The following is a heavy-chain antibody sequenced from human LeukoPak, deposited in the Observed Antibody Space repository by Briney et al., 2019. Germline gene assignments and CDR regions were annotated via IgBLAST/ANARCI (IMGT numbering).Heavy chain of an antibody. D-gene: IGHD3-22*01. Sequence: ASVKVSCKASGYTFVSYGFSWVRQAPGQGLEWMGWISGNNGNTNYAQKFQGRVTMTTDTSTTTAYMELRSLRSDDTAVYYCARRRYTSGYLDYWGQGTLVTVSS. CDR1: GYTFVSYG. J-gene: IGHJ4*02. CDR3: ARRRYTSGYLDY. V-gene: IGHV1-18*01. CDR2: ISGNNGNT.